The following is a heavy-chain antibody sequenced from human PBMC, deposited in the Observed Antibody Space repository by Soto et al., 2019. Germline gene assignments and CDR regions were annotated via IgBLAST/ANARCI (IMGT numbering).Heavy chain of an antibody. J-gene: IGHJ2*01. CDR2: IFSNDEK. V-gene: IGHV2-26*01. CDR1: GFSLSNARMG. Sequence: QVTLKESGPVLVKPTETLTLTCTVSGFSLSNARMGVSWIRQPPWKALEWLAHIFSNDEKSYSTSLKSRLTISKDTSKSQVVLTMTNMDPVDTATYYCARIGDDFWSGYSHWYFDLWGRGTLVTVSS. CDR3: ARIGDDFWSGYSHWYFDL. D-gene: IGHD3-3*01.